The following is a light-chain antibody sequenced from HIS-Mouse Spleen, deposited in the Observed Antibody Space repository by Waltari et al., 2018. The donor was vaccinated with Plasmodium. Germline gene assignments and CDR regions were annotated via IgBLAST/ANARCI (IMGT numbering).Light chain of an antibody. CDR3: YSTDSSGNHRV. CDR1: ALPKKY. CDR2: EDS. V-gene: IGLV3-10*01. Sequence: SYELPQPPSVSASPGQTARITCSGDALPKKYAYWYQQKSGQAPVLVIYEDSKRPSGLPERFSGSSSGTMATLTTSGAQVEDEADYFCYSTDSSGNHRVFGGGTKLTVL. J-gene: IGLJ3*02.